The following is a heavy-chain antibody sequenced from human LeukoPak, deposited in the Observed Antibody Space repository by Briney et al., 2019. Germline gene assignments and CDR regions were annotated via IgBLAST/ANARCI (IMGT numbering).Heavy chain of an antibody. V-gene: IGHV4-39*01. CDR2: IYYSGST. CDR3: AGCSSTSCYPPAFDI. CDR1: GGSISSSSYY. D-gene: IGHD2-2*01. J-gene: IGHJ3*02. Sequence: KPSETLSLTCTVSGGSISSSSYYWGWIRQPPGKGLEWVGSIYYSGSTYYSPSLKSRVTISVDTSKNQFSLKLSSVTAADTAVYYCAGCSSTSCYPPAFDIWGQGTMVTVSS.